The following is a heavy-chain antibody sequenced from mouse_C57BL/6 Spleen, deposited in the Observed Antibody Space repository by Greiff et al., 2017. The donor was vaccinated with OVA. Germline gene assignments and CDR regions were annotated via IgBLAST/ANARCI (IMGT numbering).Heavy chain of an antibody. CDR3: ARSGYDGYGRFAY. CDR1: GYAFSSSW. D-gene: IGHD2-3*01. Sequence: QVQLQQSGPELVKPGASVKISCKASGYAFSSSWMNWVKQRPGKGLEWIGRIYPGDGDTNYNGKFKGKATLTADKSSSTAYMQLSSLTSEDSAVYFCARSGYDGYGRFAYWGQGTLVTVSA. CDR2: IYPGDGDT. V-gene: IGHV1-82*01. J-gene: IGHJ3*01.